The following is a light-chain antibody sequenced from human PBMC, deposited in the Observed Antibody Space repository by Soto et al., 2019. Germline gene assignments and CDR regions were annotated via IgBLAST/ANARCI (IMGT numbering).Light chain of an antibody. CDR3: CSYAGSYTWV. Sequence: QSLLAQPRSVSVSPGHSVTISCTGTSSDVGAYKYVSRYQHYPGEAPKVMIYDVTQRPSGVPDRFSGTKSGNTASLTISGLQAEDEADYYCCSYAGSYTWVFGSGTKVTVL. V-gene: IGLV2-11*01. CDR2: DVT. J-gene: IGLJ1*01. CDR1: SSDVGAYKY.